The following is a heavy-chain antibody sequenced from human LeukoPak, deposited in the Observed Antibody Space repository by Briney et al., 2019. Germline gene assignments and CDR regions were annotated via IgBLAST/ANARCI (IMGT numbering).Heavy chain of an antibody. V-gene: IGHV3-23*01. CDR2: ISGSGGST. CDR3: AKNPIWYSSGWYYFDY. Sequence: GGSLRLSCAASGFTFSSYAMSWVRQAPGKWLEWVSAISGSGGSTYYADSVKGRFTISRDNSKNTLYLQMNSLRAEDTAVYYCAKNPIWYSSGWYYFDYWGQGTLVTVSS. CDR1: GFTFSSYA. D-gene: IGHD6-19*01. J-gene: IGHJ4*02.